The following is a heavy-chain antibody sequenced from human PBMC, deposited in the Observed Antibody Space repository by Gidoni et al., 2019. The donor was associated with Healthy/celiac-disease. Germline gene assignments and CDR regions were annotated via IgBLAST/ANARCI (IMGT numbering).Heavy chain of an antibody. CDR3: ASVDRGSSFLIAAAGTVCWFDP. CDR1: GNTTTSYA. D-gene: IGHD6-13*01. Sequence: QVQLVQSEAEVTKPGASVEVSYKASGNTTTSYAMHCVRQAPGQRQEWMVWINARNGNTKYSQKFQGRVTITRATSASTAYIELSSLRSEDTPVYYCASVDRGSSFLIAAAGTVCWFDPWGQGTLVTVSS. V-gene: IGHV1-3*01. J-gene: IGHJ5*02. CDR2: INARNGNT.